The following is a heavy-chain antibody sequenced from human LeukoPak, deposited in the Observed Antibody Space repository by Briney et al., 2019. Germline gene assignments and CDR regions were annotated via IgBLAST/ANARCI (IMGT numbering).Heavy chain of an antibody. J-gene: IGHJ4*02. V-gene: IGHV4-30-2*01. CDR2: IYHSGST. D-gene: IGHD4-23*01. CDR3: ARDGYYGGFDY. CDR1: GGSISSGGYS. Sequence: SQTLSLTCAVSGGSISSGGYSWRWIRQPPGKGLEWIGYIYHSGSTYYNPSLKSRVTISVDRSKNQFSLKLSSVTAADTAVYYCARDGYYGGFDYWGQGTLVTVSS.